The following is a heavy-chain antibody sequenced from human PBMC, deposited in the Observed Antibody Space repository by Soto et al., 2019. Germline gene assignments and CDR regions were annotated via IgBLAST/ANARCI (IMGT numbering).Heavy chain of an antibody. J-gene: IGHJ4*02. D-gene: IGHD2-21*02. V-gene: IGHV3-48*03. CDR1: GFNLRNYE. CDR3: ATDELCGVDCYFFKH. Sequence: EVQLLGTGGGSVHVGQSLRLSCAVSGFNLRNYEMNWVRQVPGKGLEWISKISGSNNNIYYADSVQGRFTISRDDANNVLFLQMNSLRAEDTATYHCATDELCGVDCYFFKHWGKGTLVTVSS. CDR2: ISGSNNNI.